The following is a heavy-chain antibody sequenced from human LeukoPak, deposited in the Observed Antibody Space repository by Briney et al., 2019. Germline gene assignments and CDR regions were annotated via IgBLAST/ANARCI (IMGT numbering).Heavy chain of an antibody. CDR1: GFTFSSYN. D-gene: IGHD4-23*01. CDR3: ARRSGNSGHDY. CDR2: ISRSSDYM. J-gene: IGHJ4*02. Sequence: GGSLRLSCAASGFTFSSYNMNWVRQAPGKGPEWVSSISRSSDYMSYADSVKGRFTISRDNAKNSLYLQMNSLRAEDTAVYYCARRSGNSGHDYWGQGTLVTASS. V-gene: IGHV3-21*01.